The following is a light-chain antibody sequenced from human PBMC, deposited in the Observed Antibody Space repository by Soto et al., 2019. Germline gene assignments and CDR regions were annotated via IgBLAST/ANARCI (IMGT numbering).Light chain of an antibody. Sequence: DIQMTQSPSTLSASVGDRVTITCRASQSIGVWLAWYQQKPGTAPKLLIYKTSTLDSGVPLRFSGSGCGTEFTLTISSLQPDDFATYYCQQYINYFRTFGQGTKVEIK. CDR2: KTS. J-gene: IGKJ1*01. CDR1: QSIGVW. CDR3: QQYINYFRT. V-gene: IGKV1-5*03.